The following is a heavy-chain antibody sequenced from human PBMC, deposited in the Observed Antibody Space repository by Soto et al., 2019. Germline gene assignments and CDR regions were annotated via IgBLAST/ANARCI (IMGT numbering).Heavy chain of an antibody. CDR3: AKGVSQYTPLALFDY. CDR1: GFTFSSYA. D-gene: IGHD2-2*02. Sequence: AVGSLRLSCAASGFTFSSYAMSWVRQAPGKGLEWVSTISGSDGRTYSTDSVKGRFTVSRDNSRNSAYLQMNSLRVEDTAGYYCAKGVSQYTPLALFDYWGRGTLVTVSS. V-gene: IGHV3-23*01. CDR2: ISGSDGRT. J-gene: IGHJ4*02.